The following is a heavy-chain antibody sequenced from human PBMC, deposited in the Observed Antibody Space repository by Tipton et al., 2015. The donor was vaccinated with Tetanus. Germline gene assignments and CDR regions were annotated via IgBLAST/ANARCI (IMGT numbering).Heavy chain of an antibody. Sequence: TLSLTCTVSGGSISSSSYYWGWIRQPPGKGLEWIGSIYYSGSTYYNPSLKSRVTISVDTSKNQFSLKLSSVTAADTAAYYCARESAGDFWSGYYLRYFDLWGRGTLVTVSS. CDR1: GGSISSSSYY. CDR3: ARESAGDFWSGYYLRYFDL. J-gene: IGHJ2*01. D-gene: IGHD3-3*01. CDR2: IYYSGST. V-gene: IGHV4-39*02.